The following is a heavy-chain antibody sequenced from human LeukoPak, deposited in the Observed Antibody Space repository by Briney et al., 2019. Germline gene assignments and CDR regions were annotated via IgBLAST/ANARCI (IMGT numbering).Heavy chain of an antibody. J-gene: IGHJ6*03. D-gene: IGHD3-10*01. CDR3: ARASTYYYGSGSYESYYSYMEV. CDR1: GYTFTGYY. CDR2: INPNSGGT. V-gene: IGHV1-2*02. Sequence: ASVKVSCKASGYTFTGYYMHWVRQAPGQGLEWMGWINPNSGGTNYAQKFQGRVTMTRDTAISTAYMELSRLRSDDTTVYYCARASTYYYGSGSYESYYSYMEVWGKGTTVTVSS.